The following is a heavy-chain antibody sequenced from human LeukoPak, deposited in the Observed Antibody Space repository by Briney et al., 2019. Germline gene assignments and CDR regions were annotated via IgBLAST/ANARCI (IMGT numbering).Heavy chain of an antibody. CDR2: MNPNSGNT. CDR3: ARVRGVARRPRWFDP. Sequence: ASVKVSCKASGYTFNSYDINWVRQATGQGLEWMGWMNPNSGNTGYAQKFQGRVTMTRNTSISTAYMELSSLRSEDTAVYYCARVRGVARRPRWFDPWGQGTLVTVSS. CDR1: GYTFNSYD. D-gene: IGHD2-15*01. J-gene: IGHJ5*02. V-gene: IGHV1-8*01.